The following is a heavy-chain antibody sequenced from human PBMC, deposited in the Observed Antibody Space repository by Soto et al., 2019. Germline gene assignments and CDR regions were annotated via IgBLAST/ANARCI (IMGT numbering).Heavy chain of an antibody. CDR3: AGVVTPYYYYGMDV. V-gene: IGHV1-69*13. D-gene: IGHD5-18*01. CDR2: IIPIFGTA. CDR1: GGTFSSYA. Sequence: GASVKVSCKASGGTFSSYAISWVRQAPGQGLEWMGGIIPIFGTANYAQKFQGRVTITADESTSTAYMELSSLRSEDTAVYYCAGVVTPYYYYGMDVWGQGTTGTVSS. J-gene: IGHJ6*02.